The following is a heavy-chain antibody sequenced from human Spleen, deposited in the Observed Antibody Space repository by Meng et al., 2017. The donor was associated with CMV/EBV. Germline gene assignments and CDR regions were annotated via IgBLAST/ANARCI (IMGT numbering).Heavy chain of an antibody. CDR2: ISGSGSGT. V-gene: IGHV3-23*01. J-gene: IGHJ5*02. D-gene: IGHD6-19*01. CDR1: GFTFSNYA. Sequence: GGSLRLSCAASGFTFSNYAMSWVRQAPGKGLEWVSGISGSGSGTYYADSVKGRFTISRDNSKNTVHLQMNSLRAEDTAVYYCAKDISVSGNPSGWLDPWGQGILVTVSS. CDR3: AKDISVSGNPSGWLDP.